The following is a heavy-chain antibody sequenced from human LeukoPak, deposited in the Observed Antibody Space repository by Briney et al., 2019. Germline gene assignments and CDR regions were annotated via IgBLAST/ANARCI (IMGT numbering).Heavy chain of an antibody. CDR1: GGSISSSNW. D-gene: IGHD2-15*01. V-gene: IGHV4-4*02. CDR2: IYHSGST. Sequence: SETLSLTCAVSGGSISSSNWWSWVRQPPGKGLEWIGEIYHSGSTNYNPSLKSRVTISVDKSKNQFSLKLSSVTAADTAVYYCARVWVVAAMEYTNWFDPWGQGTLVTVSS. J-gene: IGHJ5*02. CDR3: ARVWVVAAMEYTNWFDP.